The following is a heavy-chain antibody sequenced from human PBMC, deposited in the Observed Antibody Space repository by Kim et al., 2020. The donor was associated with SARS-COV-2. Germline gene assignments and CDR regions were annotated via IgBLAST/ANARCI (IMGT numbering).Heavy chain of an antibody. Sequence: SFQGHVTISADKSISTAYLQWSSLKASDTAMYYCAKASHYYDSSGYDFDYWGQGTLVTVSS. CDR3: AKASHYYDSSGYDFDY. J-gene: IGHJ4*02. V-gene: IGHV5-10-1*01. D-gene: IGHD3-22*01.